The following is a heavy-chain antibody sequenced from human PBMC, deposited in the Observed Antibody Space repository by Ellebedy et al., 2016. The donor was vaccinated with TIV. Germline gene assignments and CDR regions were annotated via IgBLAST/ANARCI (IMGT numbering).Heavy chain of an antibody. V-gene: IGHV3-30*03. Sequence: PGGSLRLSCAASGFTFSTYNMNWVRQAPGKGMEWVAVISYDGSNEFYADSVKGRFTISRDNSKNTLHLQMNSLRTEDTTVYYCARDSTNHYFDYWGQGTLVTVSS. CDR2: ISYDGSNE. CDR1: GFTFSTYN. J-gene: IGHJ4*02. CDR3: ARDSTNHYFDY.